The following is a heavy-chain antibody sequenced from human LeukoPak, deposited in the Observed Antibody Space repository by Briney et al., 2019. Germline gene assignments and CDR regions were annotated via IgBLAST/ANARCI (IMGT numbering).Heavy chain of an antibody. CDR2: ISSSGSTI. Sequence: GGSLRLSCAASGFTFSSYEMNWVRQAPGKGLEWVSYISSSGSTIYYADSVKGRFTVSRDNAKNSLSLQMNNLRAEDTAVYYCARDDYGAPIDYWGQGTLVTVSS. J-gene: IGHJ4*02. V-gene: IGHV3-48*03. CDR3: ARDDYGAPIDY. D-gene: IGHD4-17*01. CDR1: GFTFSSYE.